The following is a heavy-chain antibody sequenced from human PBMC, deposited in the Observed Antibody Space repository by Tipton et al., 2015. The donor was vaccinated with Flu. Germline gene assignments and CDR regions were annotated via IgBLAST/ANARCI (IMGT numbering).Heavy chain of an antibody. CDR2: VNPFFGPP. Sequence: QSGAEVKTPGSSVKVSCKASGGTFETYSITWVRQAPGQGLEWMGGVNPFFGPPQYAQKFQDRLTIDADDSTSTAYMELSSLRSEDTAVYYCPRGRVPYCSSTSCYETDSWGHGTLVTVSS. D-gene: IGHD2-2*01. CDR3: PRGRVPYCSSTSCYETDS. J-gene: IGHJ5*01. V-gene: IGHV1-69*01. CDR1: GGTFETYS.